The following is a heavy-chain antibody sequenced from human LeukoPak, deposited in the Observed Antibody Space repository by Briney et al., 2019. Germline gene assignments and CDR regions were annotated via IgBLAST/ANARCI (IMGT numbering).Heavy chain of an antibody. D-gene: IGHD1-26*01. Sequence: GGSLRLSCAVSGFTFRSYAMSWVRQAPGKGLEWVSAINGGGDITSYADSVKGRFTISRDNAKNSLYLQMNSLRAEDTALYYCAKEVRLGGSYIMDYWGQGTLVTVSS. V-gene: IGHV3-23*01. CDR1: GFTFRSYA. J-gene: IGHJ4*02. CDR3: AKEVRLGGSYIMDY. CDR2: INGGGDIT.